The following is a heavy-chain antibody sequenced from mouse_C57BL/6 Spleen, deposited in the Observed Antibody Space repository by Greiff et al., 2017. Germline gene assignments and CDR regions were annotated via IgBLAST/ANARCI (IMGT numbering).Heavy chain of an antibody. CDR3: EKMKSLYDYAMDD. Sequence: QVQLQQPGAELVRPGSSVKLSCKASGYTFTSYWMHWVKQRPVQGLEWIGNIDPSDSETHYNQKFKDKATVTVDKSSSTAYMQLSSLTSEDSAVYCCEKMKSLYDYAMDDWGQGTSVTVSS. V-gene: IGHV1-52*01. D-gene: IGHD2-3*01. J-gene: IGHJ4*01. CDR1: GYTFTSYW. CDR2: IDPSDSET.